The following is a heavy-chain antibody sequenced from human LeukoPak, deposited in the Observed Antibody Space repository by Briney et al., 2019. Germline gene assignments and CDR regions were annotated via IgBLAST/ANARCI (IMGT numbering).Heavy chain of an antibody. CDR1: GYNFTTYW. V-gene: IGHV5-51*01. D-gene: IGHD1-1*01. Sequence: GESLKISCRGFGYNFTTYWVAWVRQVPGKGLEWMGIVYPGDSDTSYSPSFQGQVTISADKSISTAYLQWSSLKASDTAMYYCARRGDNWKIDYWGQGTLVTVSS. J-gene: IGHJ4*02. CDR3: ARRGDNWKIDY. CDR2: VYPGDSDT.